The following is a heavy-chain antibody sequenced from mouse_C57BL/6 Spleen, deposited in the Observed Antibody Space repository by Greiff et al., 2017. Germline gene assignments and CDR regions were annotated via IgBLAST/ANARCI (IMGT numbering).Heavy chain of an antibody. CDR3: ARDHYSNFWYFDV. CDR1: GFTFSSYA. V-gene: IGHV5-4*01. D-gene: IGHD2-5*01. CDR2: ISDGGSYT. J-gene: IGHJ1*03. Sequence: EVKVEESGGGLVKPGGSLKLSCAASGFTFSSYAMSWVRQTPEKRLEWVATISDGGSYTYYPDNVKGRFTISRDNAKNNLYLQMSHLKSEDTAMYYCARDHYSNFWYFDVWGTGTTVTVSS.